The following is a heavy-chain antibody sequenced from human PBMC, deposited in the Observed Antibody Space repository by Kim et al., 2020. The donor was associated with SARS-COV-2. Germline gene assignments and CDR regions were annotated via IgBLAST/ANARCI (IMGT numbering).Heavy chain of an antibody. CDR2: IWYDGNQK. J-gene: IGHJ5*02. CDR1: GFSFSRYG. V-gene: IGHV3-33*01. D-gene: IGHD2-21*02. Sequence: GGSLRLSCAASGFSFSRYGMHWVRQAPGKGLEWVAVIWYDGNQKYYADSVKGRFTISRDTSKNTLSLQMNSLRAEDTAVYYCARGCGGDCYGWFDPWGQGTLVTVSS. CDR3: ARGCGGDCYGWFDP.